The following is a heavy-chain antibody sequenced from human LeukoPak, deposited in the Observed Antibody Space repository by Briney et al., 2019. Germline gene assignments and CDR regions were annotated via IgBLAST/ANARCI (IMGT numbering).Heavy chain of an antibody. Sequence: GESLKISCKGSGYSFTSYWIGWVRQMPGKGLEWMGIIYPGDSDTRYSPSFQGQVTISADKSISTAYLQWSSLKASDTPMYYCERRQVDSGSYWGCFDYWGQGTLVTVSS. CDR2: IYPGDSDT. D-gene: IGHD1-26*01. CDR3: ERRQVDSGSYWGCFDY. V-gene: IGHV5-51*01. J-gene: IGHJ4*02. CDR1: GYSFTSYW.